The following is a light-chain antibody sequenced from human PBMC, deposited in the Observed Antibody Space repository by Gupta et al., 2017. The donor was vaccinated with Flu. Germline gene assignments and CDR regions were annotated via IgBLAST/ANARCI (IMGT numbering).Light chain of an antibody. CDR2: DAS. J-gene: IGKJ3*01. Sequence: DIHLTQSPSPLSASVGDRVTITCQASQDITYYLNWYQQKPGKAPNLLIYDASNLERGVPSRFSGSGSGTDFTLTISSLQPEDIGTYFCQQYENLPLFTFGPGTKVDLK. V-gene: IGKV1-33*01. CDR3: QQYENLPLFT. CDR1: QDITYY.